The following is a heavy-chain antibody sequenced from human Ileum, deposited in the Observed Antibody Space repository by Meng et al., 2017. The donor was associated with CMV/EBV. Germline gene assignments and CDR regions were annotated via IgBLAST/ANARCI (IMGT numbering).Heavy chain of an antibody. CDR3: VRDFYYLALDG. CDR1: GFTFSGFW. CDR2: LSGDGSGS. Sequence: GESLKISCPASGFTFSGFWINWVRQAPGKGLVWVSRLSGDGSGSDYADSMKGRFTISRDNARNTLYLQMNSLRADDTAVYYCVRDFYYLALDGWGQGTTVTVSS. V-gene: IGHV3-74*01. J-gene: IGHJ6*02.